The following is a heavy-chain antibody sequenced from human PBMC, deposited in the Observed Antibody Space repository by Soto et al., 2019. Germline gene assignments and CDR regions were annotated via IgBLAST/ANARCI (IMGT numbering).Heavy chain of an antibody. CDR2: ISGSGGST. V-gene: IGHV3-23*01. CDR1: GFTFSSYA. J-gene: IGHJ2*01. D-gene: IGHD4-17*01. CDR3: AKRTVAWYFDL. Sequence: EVPLLESGGGLVQPGGSLRLSCAASGFTFSSYAMNWVRQAPGKGLEWVSVISGSGGSTYYADAVKGRFTISRDNSKNTLYLQMNSLRAEDTAVYYCAKRTVAWYFDLWGRGTLVTVSS.